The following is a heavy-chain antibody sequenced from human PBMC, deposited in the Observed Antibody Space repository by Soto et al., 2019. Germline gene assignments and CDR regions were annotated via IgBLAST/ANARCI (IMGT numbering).Heavy chain of an antibody. J-gene: IGHJ4*02. CDR3: VKDIHEQWLVSHFEY. D-gene: IGHD6-19*01. Sequence: EVQLVESGGGSVQPGRSLRLSCVASGFTFESYAMHWVRQIPWKGLAWVSGISLNSGSIGYEDSVKGRFTISRDNAQKSLYLERNSLRVEDTAFYYCVKDIHEQWLVSHFEYWGQGALVTVSS. CDR1: GFTFESYA. V-gene: IGHV3-9*01. CDR2: ISLNSGSI.